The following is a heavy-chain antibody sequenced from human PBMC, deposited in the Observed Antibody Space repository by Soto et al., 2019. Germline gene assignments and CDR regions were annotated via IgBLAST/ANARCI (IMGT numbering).Heavy chain of an antibody. V-gene: IGHV3-30*18. J-gene: IGHJ6*02. D-gene: IGHD3-22*01. CDR1: GFTFSSYG. CDR2: ISYDGSNK. CDR3: AKGISGGWYDSSRNRQPYYYYGMDV. Sequence: GGSLRLSCAASGFTFSSYGMHWVRQAPGKGLEWVAVISYDGSNKYYADSVKGRFTISRDNSKNTLYLQMNSLRAEDTAVYYCAKGISGGWYDSSRNRQPYYYYGMDVWGQGTTVTVSS.